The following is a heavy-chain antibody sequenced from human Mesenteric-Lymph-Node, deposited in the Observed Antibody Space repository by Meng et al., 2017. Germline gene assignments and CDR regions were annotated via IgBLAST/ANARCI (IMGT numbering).Heavy chain of an antibody. CDR2: INHSGST. D-gene: IGHD3-10*01. CDR1: GGSFSGYY. Sequence: SETLSPTCAVYGGSFSGYYWSWIRQPPGKGLEWIGEINHSGSTNYNPSLKSRVTISVDTSKNQFSLKLSSVTAADTAVYYCASPHYYGSGSYFGYWGQGTLVTVSS. J-gene: IGHJ4*02. CDR3: ASPHYYGSGSYFGY. V-gene: IGHV4-34*01.